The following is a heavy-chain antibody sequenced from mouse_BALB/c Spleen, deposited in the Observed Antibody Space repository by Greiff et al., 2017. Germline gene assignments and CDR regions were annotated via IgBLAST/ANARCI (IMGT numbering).Heavy chain of an antibody. J-gene: IGHJ3*01. Sequence: DVQLQESGPGLVKPSQSLSLTCTVTGYSITSDYAWNWIRQFPGNKLEWMGYISYSGSTSYNPSLKSRISITRDTSKNQFFLQLNSVTTEDTATYYCARGRDGYYVAYWGQGTLVTVSA. CDR1: GYSITSDYA. CDR3: ARGRDGYYVAY. D-gene: IGHD2-3*01. V-gene: IGHV3-2*02. CDR2: ISYSGST.